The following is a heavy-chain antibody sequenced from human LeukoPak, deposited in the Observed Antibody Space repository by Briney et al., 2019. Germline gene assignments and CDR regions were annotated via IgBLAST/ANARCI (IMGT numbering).Heavy chain of an antibody. J-gene: IGHJ3*02. CDR3: ARDYDGDYGLTRAFDI. Sequence: SETLSLTCTVSGDSISRYYWSWIRQPPGKGLEWIGYIYYSGSTNYNPSLKSRVTISVDTCKNQFSLKLSSVTAADTAVYYCARDYDGDYGLTRAFDIWGQGTMVTVCS. CDR2: IYYSGST. D-gene: IGHD4-17*01. CDR1: GDSISRYY. V-gene: IGHV4-59*12.